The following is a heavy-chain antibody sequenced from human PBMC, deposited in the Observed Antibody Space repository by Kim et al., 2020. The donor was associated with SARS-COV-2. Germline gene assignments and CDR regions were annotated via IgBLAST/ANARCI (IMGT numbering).Heavy chain of an antibody. V-gene: IGHV4-59*01. J-gene: IGHJ3*02. CDR2: IYYSGST. CDR1: GGSISSYY. Sequence: SETLSLTCTVSGGSISSYYWSWIRQPPGKGLDWIGYIYYSGSTNYNPSLKSRVTISVDTSKNQFSLKLSSVTAADTAVYYCARDRYYGSGSYSWGHAFDIWGQGTMVTVSS. CDR3: ARDRYYGSGSYSWGHAFDI. D-gene: IGHD3-10*01.